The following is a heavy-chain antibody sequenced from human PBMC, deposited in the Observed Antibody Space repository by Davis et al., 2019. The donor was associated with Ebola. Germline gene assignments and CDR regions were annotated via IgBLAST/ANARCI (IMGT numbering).Heavy chain of an antibody. J-gene: IGHJ6*02. Sequence: AASVKVSCKASGGTFSSYGISWVRQAPGQGLEWMGRIIPILGIANYAQKCQGRVTITADKSTSTAYMELSSLRSEDTAVYYCARGGVRVATFYYYGMDVWGQGTTVTVSS. CDR2: IIPILGIA. D-gene: IGHD5-12*01. V-gene: IGHV1-69*04. CDR3: ARGGVRVATFYYYGMDV. CDR1: GGTFSSYG.